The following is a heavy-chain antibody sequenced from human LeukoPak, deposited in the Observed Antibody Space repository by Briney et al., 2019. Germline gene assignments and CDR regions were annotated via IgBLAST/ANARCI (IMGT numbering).Heavy chain of an antibody. CDR1: GGSISSYY. V-gene: IGHV4-59*01. CDR2: IYYSGST. CDR3: ARGGKIWFDP. Sequence: SETLSLTCTVSGGSISSYYWSWIRQPPGKGLEWIGYIYYSGSTNYNPSLKSRVTISVDTSKNQFSLKLTSVTTADTAVYYCARGGKIWFDPWGQGTLVTVSS. D-gene: IGHD5-12*01. J-gene: IGHJ5*02.